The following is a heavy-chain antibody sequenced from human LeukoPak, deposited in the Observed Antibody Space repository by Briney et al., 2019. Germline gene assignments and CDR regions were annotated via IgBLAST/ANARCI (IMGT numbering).Heavy chain of an antibody. J-gene: IGHJ6*03. CDR3: ARDGLEMATIPYDYYYYYMDV. CDR1: GGSISSGSYY. CDR2: IYTSGST. V-gene: IGHV4-61*02. Sequence: SETLSLTCTVSGGSISSGSYYWSWIRQPAGTGLEWIGRIYTSGSTNYNPSLKSRVTISVDTSKNQFSLKLSSVTAADTAVYYCARDGLEMATIPYDYYYYYMDVWGKGTTVTISS. D-gene: IGHD5-24*01.